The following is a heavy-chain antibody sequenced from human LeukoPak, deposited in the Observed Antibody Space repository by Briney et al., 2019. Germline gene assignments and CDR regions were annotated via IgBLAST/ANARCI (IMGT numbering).Heavy chain of an antibody. CDR3: ARDGWNYSMDV. Sequence: SETLSLTCTVSGGSISDYSWSWIRQPPGKGLEWIGNIYYSGSANHNPSLKSRVTISRDTSKNQFSLKLTSVTTADTAVYYCARDGWNYSMDVWGKGTTVTVSS. D-gene: IGHD6-19*01. J-gene: IGHJ6*04. CDR1: GGSISDYS. CDR2: IYYSGSA. V-gene: IGHV4-59*01.